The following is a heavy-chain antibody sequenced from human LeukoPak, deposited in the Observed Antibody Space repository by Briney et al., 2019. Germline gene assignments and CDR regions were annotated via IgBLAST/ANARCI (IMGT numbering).Heavy chain of an antibody. CDR1: GGSISSGSYY. Sequence: SETLSLTCTVSGGSISSGSYYWSWIRQPAGKGLEWIGRIYTSGSTNYNPSLKSRVTISVDTSKNQFSLKLSSVTAADTAVYYCARDVDYYGSGSYYKDYYYYYMDVWGKGTTVTISS. CDR2: IYTSGST. CDR3: ARDVDYYGSGSYYKDYYYYYMDV. D-gene: IGHD3-10*01. J-gene: IGHJ6*03. V-gene: IGHV4-61*02.